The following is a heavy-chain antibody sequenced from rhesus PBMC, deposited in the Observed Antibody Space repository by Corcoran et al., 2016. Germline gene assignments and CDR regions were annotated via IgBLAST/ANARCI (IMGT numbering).Heavy chain of an antibody. CDR3: AKWGIVGTTTKYGLDS. CDR1: GFTFSSSG. Sequence: EVQLVESGGGLVQPGGSLRRSCAAAGFTFSSSGRGLVRQAPGKGLDGLSYISNGCGSTYYADSVKGRFTISRDNSKNTLSLQMNSLRAEDTAVYYCAKWGIVGTTTKYGLDSWGQGVVVTVSS. V-gene: IGHV3S5*01. CDR2: ISNGCGST. D-gene: IGHD1-20*01. J-gene: IGHJ6*01.